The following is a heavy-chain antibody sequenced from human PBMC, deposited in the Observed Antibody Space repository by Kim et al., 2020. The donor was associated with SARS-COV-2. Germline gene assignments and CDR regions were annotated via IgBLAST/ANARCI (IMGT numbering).Heavy chain of an antibody. D-gene: IGHD3-10*01. J-gene: IGHJ4*02. CDR3: ARDRYGSGPFDY. Sequence: SETLSLTCTVSGGSISSGDYYWSWIRQPPGKGLEWIGYIYYSGSTYYNPSLKIRVTISVDTSKNQFSLKLSSVTAADTAVYYCARDRYGSGPFDYWGQGTLVTVSS. V-gene: IGHV4-30-4*01. CDR1: GGSISSGDYY. CDR2: IYYSGST.